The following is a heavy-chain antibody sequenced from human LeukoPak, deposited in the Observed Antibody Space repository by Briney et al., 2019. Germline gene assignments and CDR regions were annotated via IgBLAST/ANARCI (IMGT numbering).Heavy chain of an antibody. Sequence: GGSLTLSCAASGFTFSNYAVSWVRQAPGQGLGWVSSISSSSSYIYYADSVKGRFTISRDNAKNSLYLQMNSLRAEDTGVDYCARDDSSGWSYWGQGTLVTVSS. CDR2: ISSSSSYI. J-gene: IGHJ4*02. CDR3: ARDDSSGWSY. V-gene: IGHV3-21*01. D-gene: IGHD3-22*01. CDR1: GFTFSNYA.